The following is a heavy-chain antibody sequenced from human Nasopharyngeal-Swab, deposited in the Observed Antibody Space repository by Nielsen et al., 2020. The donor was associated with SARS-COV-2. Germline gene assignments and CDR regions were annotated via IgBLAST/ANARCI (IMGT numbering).Heavy chain of an antibody. CDR2: INHSDRT. CDR3: ARSTWIPLDS. CDR1: GGSFNEYY. V-gene: IGHV4-34*01. Sequence: SQTHSLTCGVSGGSFNEYYWSWIRHSPDKGLEWIGEINHSDRTIYNPSLKSRLTISVDTSKSQFSLELRSVTATDTAVYYCARSTWIPLDSWGPGTLVTVSS. D-gene: IGHD5-12*01. J-gene: IGHJ4*02.